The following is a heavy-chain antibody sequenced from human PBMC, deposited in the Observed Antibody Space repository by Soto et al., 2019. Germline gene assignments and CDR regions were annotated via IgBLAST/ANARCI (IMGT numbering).Heavy chain of an antibody. V-gene: IGHV1-8*01. CDR2: MNPNSGNT. Sequence: ASVKVSCKASGYTFTSYDINWVRQATGQGLEWMGWMNPNSGNTGYAQKFQGRVTMTRNTSISTAYMELSSLRSEDTAVYYCARGGVPAATNESWDYYYYYYMDVWGKGTTVTVSS. D-gene: IGHD2-2*01. CDR1: GYTFTSYD. J-gene: IGHJ6*03. CDR3: ARGGVPAATNESWDYYYYYYMDV.